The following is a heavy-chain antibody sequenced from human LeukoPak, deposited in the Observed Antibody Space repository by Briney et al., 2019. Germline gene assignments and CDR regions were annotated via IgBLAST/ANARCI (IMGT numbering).Heavy chain of an antibody. CDR2: ISYDGSNK. Sequence: GESLRLSCAASGFTFSSYGMHWVRQAPGKGLEWVAVISYDGSNKYYADSVKGRFTISRDNSKNTLYLQINSLRAEDTAVYYCVRESRGFDAFDIWGQGTVVTVSS. CDR3: VRESRGFDAFDI. V-gene: IGHV3-30*03. J-gene: IGHJ3*02. D-gene: IGHD3-10*01. CDR1: GFTFSSYG.